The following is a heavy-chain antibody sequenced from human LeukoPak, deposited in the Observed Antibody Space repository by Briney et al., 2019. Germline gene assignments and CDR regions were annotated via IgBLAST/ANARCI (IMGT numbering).Heavy chain of an antibody. D-gene: IGHD2-15*01. V-gene: IGHV3-48*02. CDR3: ARDPLYCSGGSCYFYGMDV. J-gene: IGHJ6*02. CDR2: ISSSSSTI. Sequence: GGSLRLSCAASGFTFSIYSMNWVRQAPGKGLEWVSYISSSSSTIYYADSVKGRFTTSRDNAKNSLYLQMNSLRDEDTAVYYCARDPLYCSGGSCYFYGMDVWGQGTTVTVSS. CDR1: GFTFSIYS.